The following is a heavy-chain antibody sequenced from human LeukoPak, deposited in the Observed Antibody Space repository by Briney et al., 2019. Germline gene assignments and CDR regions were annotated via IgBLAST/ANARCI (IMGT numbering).Heavy chain of an antibody. J-gene: IGHJ4*02. V-gene: IGHV4-31*03. D-gene: IGHD2-15*01. Sequence: PSETLSLTCSVSGGSITSSSYYWGWIRQHPGKGLEWIGFIYYSGSAYYNPSLKSRVSISVDTSKNQFSLTLNSVTAADTAVYYCAKDWDMAPGYWGQGTLVTVSS. CDR1: GGSITSSSYY. CDR2: IYYSGSA. CDR3: AKDWDMAPGY.